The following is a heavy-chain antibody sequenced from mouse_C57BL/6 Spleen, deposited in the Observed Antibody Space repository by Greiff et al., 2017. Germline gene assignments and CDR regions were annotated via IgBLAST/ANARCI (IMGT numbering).Heavy chain of an antibody. CDR3: ARYDSNHYYAMDY. Sequence: EVQLVESGGGLVQPGGSLSLSCAASGFTFTDYYMSWVRQPPGKALEWLGFIRNKANGYTTEYSASVKGRFTISRDNSQSILYLQMNALRAEDSATYDCARYDSNHYYAMDYWGQGTSVTVSS. D-gene: IGHD2-5*01. CDR2: IRNKANGYTT. V-gene: IGHV7-3*01. CDR1: GFTFTDYY. J-gene: IGHJ4*01.